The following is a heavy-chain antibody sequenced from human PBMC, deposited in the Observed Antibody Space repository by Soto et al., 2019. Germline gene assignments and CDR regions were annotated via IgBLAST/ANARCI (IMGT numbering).Heavy chain of an antibody. D-gene: IGHD2-15*01. CDR1: GGSISSYY. J-gene: IGHJ4*02. CDR2: IYYSGST. CDR3: ARHCSGGSCSDY. Sequence: SETLSLPCTVSGGSISSYYWSWIRQPPGKGLEWIGYIYYSGSTNYNPSLKSRVTISVDTSKNQFSLKLSSVTAADTAVYYCARHCSGGSCSDYWGQGTLVTVSS. V-gene: IGHV4-59*08.